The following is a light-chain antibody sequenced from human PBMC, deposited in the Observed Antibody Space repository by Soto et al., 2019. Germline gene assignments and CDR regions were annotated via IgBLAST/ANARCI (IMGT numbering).Light chain of an antibody. CDR2: GND. CDR3: QSYDSSLRVV. CDR1: SSNIGAGYD. Sequence: QSVLTQPPSVSGAPGQRVTISCTGSSSNIGAGYDVHWYQQIPGTPPKLLIYGNDNRPSGVPDRFSGSKSGTSASLAITGLQAEDEADYYCQSYDSSLRVVFGGGTKLTVL. V-gene: IGLV1-40*01. J-gene: IGLJ2*01.